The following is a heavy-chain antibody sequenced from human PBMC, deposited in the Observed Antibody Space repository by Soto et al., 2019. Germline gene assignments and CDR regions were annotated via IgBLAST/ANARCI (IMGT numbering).Heavy chain of an antibody. CDR1: GFTLSRQD. D-gene: IGHD2-2*01. Sequence: TGGSLRLSCAASGFTLSRQDMHWVRQAPGKGLEWVAVLSYDGIAQYYADSVKGRFTISRDNAKNSLYLQMNSLRAEDTAVYYCASLGYCSSTSCPYNWFDPWGQGTLVTVSS. CDR3: ASLGYCSSTSCPYNWFDP. V-gene: IGHV3-30*03. CDR2: LSYDGIAQ. J-gene: IGHJ5*02.